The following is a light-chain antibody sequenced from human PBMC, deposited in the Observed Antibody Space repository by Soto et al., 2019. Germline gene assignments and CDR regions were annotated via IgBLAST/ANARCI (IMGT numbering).Light chain of an antibody. CDR2: YDS. CDR3: QVWASSSDHYV. Sequence: SYELTQTPSVSVTPGKTANIICGGNNIGSKSVHWYQQKPGQAPVLVIYYDSDRPSGIPERFSGSKSEDTATLTISRAEAGDEADYYCQVWASSSDHYVFGTGTKLTVL. CDR1: NIGSKS. V-gene: IGLV3-21*04. J-gene: IGLJ1*01.